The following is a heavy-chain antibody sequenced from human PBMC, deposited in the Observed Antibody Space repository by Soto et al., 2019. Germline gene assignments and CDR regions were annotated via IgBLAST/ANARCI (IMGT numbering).Heavy chain of an antibody. CDR3: ARGSSSWYNWFDP. J-gene: IGHJ5*02. Sequence: SETLSLTCTVSGGSISSYYWSWIRQPPGKGLEWIGYIYYSGSTNYNPSLKSRVTISVDTSKNQFSLKLSSVTAADTAVYYCARGSSSWYNWFDPWGQGTLVTVSS. CDR1: GGSISSYY. V-gene: IGHV4-59*01. CDR2: IYYSGST. D-gene: IGHD6-13*01.